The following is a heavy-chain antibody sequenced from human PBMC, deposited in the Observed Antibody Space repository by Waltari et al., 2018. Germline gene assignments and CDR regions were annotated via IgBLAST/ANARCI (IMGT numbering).Heavy chain of an antibody. CDR2: IYYSGST. CDR3: ARENHDYGGSDY. V-gene: IGHV4-39*07. Sequence: HLHLQASGPGLVNPSETLSLTCTVSAGSLSRSSDYCGWTRQPPGKGLEWIGSIYYSGSTYYNPSLKSRVTISVDTSKNQFSLKLSSVTAADTAVYYCARENHDYGGSDYWGQGTLVTVSS. J-gene: IGHJ4*02. CDR1: AGSLSRSSDY. D-gene: IGHD2-15*01.